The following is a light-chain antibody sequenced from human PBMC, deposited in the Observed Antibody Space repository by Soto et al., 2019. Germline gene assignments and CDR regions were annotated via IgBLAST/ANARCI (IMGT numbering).Light chain of an antibody. J-gene: IGLJ1*01. CDR1: GGDVRDSKY. Sequence: QSALTQPPSASGSPGQSVTISCTGIGGDVRDSKYVSWYQQYPGKAPKLMIYEATQRPAGVPDRFSSSKSGDTASLTVSGLQHEDAADYYCVAGKNNRVFGTGTKVTVL. CDR3: VAGKNNRV. V-gene: IGLV2-8*01. CDR2: EAT.